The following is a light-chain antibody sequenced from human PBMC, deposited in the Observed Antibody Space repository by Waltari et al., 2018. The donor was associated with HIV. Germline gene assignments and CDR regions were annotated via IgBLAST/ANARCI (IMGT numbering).Light chain of an antibody. CDR3: CSYTTTTSVV. CDR2: DVS. Sequence: QSALTQPASVSGSPGQSITISCTGTSSDVGAYDYVSWYQQHPGKAPKLVIYDVSKRPSGISNRFSGSKSGNTASLTISGLQAEDEADYYCCSYTTTTSVVFGGGTKLTVL. V-gene: IGLV2-14*03. CDR1: SSDVGAYDY. J-gene: IGLJ2*01.